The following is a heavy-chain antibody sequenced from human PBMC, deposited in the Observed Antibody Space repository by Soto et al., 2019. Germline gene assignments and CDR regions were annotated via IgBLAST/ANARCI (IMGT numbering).Heavy chain of an antibody. CDR3: ARYHHGDYASDY. Sequence: QVQLVPSGAEVKKPGASVKVSCKASGYTFTSYGISWVRQAPGHGLEWMGWISAYNGNTNYAQQLQGRVTMTTDTSTSTAYMELRSLRSDDTAVYYFARYHHGDYASDYWGQGTLVTVSS. D-gene: IGHD4-17*01. CDR1: GYTFTSYG. CDR2: ISAYNGNT. J-gene: IGHJ4*02. V-gene: IGHV1-18*01.